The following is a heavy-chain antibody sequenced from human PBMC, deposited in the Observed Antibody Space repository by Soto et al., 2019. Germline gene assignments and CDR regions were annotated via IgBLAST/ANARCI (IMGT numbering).Heavy chain of an antibody. V-gene: IGHV3-33*01. CDR3: ARDLGYYDILTGSWGY. CDR1: GFTFSSYG. CDR2: IRYDGSNK. J-gene: IGHJ4*02. Sequence: QVQLVESGGGVVQPGRSLRLSCAASGFTFSSYGMHWVRQAPGKGLEWVAVIRYDGSNKYYADSVKGRFTISRDNSKNTLYLQMNSLRAEDTAVYYCARDLGYYDILTGSWGYWGQGTLVTVSS. D-gene: IGHD3-9*01.